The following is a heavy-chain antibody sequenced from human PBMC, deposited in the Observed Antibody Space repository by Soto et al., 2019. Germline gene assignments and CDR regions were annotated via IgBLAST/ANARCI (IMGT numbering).Heavy chain of an antibody. D-gene: IGHD6-19*01. CDR1: GGSISSYY. CDR3: ARVRYSSGWYYFDY. CDR2: IYTSGST. Sequence: SETLSLTCTVSGGSISSYYWSWIRQPAGKGLEWIGRIYTSGSTNYNPSLKSRVTMSVDTSKNQFSLKLSSVTAADTAVYYCARVRYSSGWYYFDYWGQGTLVTVSS. J-gene: IGHJ4*02. V-gene: IGHV4-4*07.